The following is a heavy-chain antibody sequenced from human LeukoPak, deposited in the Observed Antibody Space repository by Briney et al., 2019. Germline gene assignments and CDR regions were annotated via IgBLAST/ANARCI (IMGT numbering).Heavy chain of an antibody. V-gene: IGHV3-23*01. CDR3: AKGLHYGMDV. J-gene: IGHJ6*02. CDR1: GFTFSSYA. D-gene: IGHD3-16*01. CDR2: ISGGGGNT. Sequence: GGSLRLSCAASGFTFSSYAMRWVRQAPGKGLEWVSVISGGGGNTYYADSVKGRFTISRDNSKNTLYLQMNSLRAEDTAVYYCAKGLHYGMDVWGQGTTVTVSS.